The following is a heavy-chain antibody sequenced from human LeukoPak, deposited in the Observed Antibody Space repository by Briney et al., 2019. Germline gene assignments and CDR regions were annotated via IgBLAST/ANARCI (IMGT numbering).Heavy chain of an antibody. J-gene: IGHJ4*02. Sequence: GGSLRLSCAASGFTFSSYGIHWVRQAPGKGLEWVTVISYDESKKYYADSVEGRFTISRDNSKNTVYLQMNSLRAEDTAVYYCANTYYAFWSGSFWGQGTLVTVSS. D-gene: IGHD3-3*01. CDR2: ISYDESKK. V-gene: IGHV3-30-3*01. CDR3: ANTYYAFWSGSF. CDR1: GFTFSSYG.